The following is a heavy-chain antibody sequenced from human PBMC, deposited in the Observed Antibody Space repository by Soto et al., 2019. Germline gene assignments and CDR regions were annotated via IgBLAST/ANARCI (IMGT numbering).Heavy chain of an antibody. V-gene: IGHV3-33*01. CDR1: GFTFSSYG. CDR3: ARDPLWFGEQLEGYYYGMDV. D-gene: IGHD3-10*01. Sequence: GGSLRLSCAASGFTFSSYGMHWVRQAPGKGLEWVAVIWYDGSNKYYADSVKGRFTISRDNSKNTLYLQMNSLRAEDTAVYYCARDPLWFGEQLEGYYYGMDVWGQGTTVTVSS. J-gene: IGHJ6*02. CDR2: IWYDGSNK.